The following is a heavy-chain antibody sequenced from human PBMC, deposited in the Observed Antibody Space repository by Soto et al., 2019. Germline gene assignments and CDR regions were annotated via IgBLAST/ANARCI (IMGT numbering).Heavy chain of an antibody. V-gene: IGHV4-59*01. CDR3: ARDKSIVGDYGMDV. Sequence: QVQLQESGPGLVKPSETLSLTCTVSGGSISSYYWSWIRQPPGKGLEWIGYIYYSGSTNYNPSLKSGVTISVDTSKNQFSLKLSSVTAADTAVYYCARDKSIVGDYGMDVWGQGPTVTVSS. D-gene: IGHD1-26*01. CDR1: GGSISSYY. J-gene: IGHJ6*02. CDR2: IYYSGST.